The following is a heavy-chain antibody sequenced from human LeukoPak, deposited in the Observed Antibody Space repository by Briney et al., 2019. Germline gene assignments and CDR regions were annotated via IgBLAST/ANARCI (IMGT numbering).Heavy chain of an antibody. CDR3: ARISRLGPY. Sequence: SETLSLTCTVSGGSINNTLFYWGWLRQPPGKGLEWIGTVYYDGINYSSPSLKSRVATSVDTSKNQFSLRLSSVTAADPAVYCFARISRLGPYWGRGILVTVSS. D-gene: IGHD3-16*01. CDR2: VYYDGIN. CDR1: GGSINNTLFY. V-gene: IGHV4-39*07. J-gene: IGHJ4*02.